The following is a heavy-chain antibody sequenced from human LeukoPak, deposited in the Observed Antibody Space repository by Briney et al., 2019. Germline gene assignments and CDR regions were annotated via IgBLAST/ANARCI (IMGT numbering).Heavy chain of an antibody. CDR3: ARGCSATCYSTFDY. V-gene: IGHV3-23*01. D-gene: IGHD2-2*01. CDR2: ISGNGINT. CDR1: GFIFSSYA. Sequence: GGSLRLSCAASGFIFSSYAMSWVRQAPGKGLEWVSTISGNGINTYYADSVKGRFTISRDNSKNALYLQMNSLRTEDTAIYYCARGCSATCYSTFDYWGLGTLVTVSS. J-gene: IGHJ4*02.